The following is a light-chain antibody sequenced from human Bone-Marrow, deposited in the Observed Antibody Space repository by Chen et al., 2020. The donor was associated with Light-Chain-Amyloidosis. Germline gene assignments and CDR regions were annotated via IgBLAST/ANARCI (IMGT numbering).Light chain of an antibody. CDR2: GAS. CDR3: HQGHSWNT. J-gene: IGKJ3*01. CDR1: QSVEND. Sequence: DIVLTQPPAPLSLFPGQTVSLSCTTSQSVENDLGWYQQKPGQSPKLLIYGASKRATGVPARFTASGSGTDFTLTITSLEPEDFALYYCHQGHSWNTFGPGTKLEVK. V-gene: IGKV3-11*01.